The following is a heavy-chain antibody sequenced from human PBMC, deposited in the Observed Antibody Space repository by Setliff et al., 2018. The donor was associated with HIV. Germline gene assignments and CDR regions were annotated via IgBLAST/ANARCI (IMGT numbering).Heavy chain of an antibody. D-gene: IGHD2-15*01. Sequence: PSETLSLTCAVSDYSIRGGYYWGWIRQPPGKGLEWIGSIYHSGSTYYNPSLKSRVTISVDTSKKQLSLKLSSVTAADTAVYYCASGSNSLQNWFESWGQGTLVTVSS. V-gene: IGHV4-38-2*01. CDR2: IYHSGST. CDR1: DYSIRGGYY. J-gene: IGHJ5*01. CDR3: ASGSNSLQNWFES.